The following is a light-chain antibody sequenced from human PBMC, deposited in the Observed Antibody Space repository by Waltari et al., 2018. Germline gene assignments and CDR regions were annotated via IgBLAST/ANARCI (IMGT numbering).Light chain of an antibody. CDR3: QQYNSYSEYT. V-gene: IGKV1-5*03. J-gene: IGKJ2*01. Sequence: DIQMTQSPSSLSASVGDRVTITCRASQSISSYLNWYQQKPGKAPKLLIYKASTLESGVPSRFSGSGSGSEFNITISSLQPDDLATYYCQQYNSYSEYTFGQGTKLEMK. CDR2: KAS. CDR1: QSISSY.